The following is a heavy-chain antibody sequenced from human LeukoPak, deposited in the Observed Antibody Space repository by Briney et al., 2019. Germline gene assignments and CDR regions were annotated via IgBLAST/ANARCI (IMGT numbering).Heavy chain of an antibody. J-gene: IGHJ4*02. CDR2: IRYDGSNK. CDR3: ARTFGLYDSSGPTDY. V-gene: IGHV3-30*02. Sequence: GGSLRLSCAASGFTFDDYAMHWVRQAPGKGLEWVAFIRYDGSNKYYADSVKGRFTISRDNSKNTLYLQMNSLRAEDTAVYYCARTFGLYDSSGPTDYWGQGTLVTVSS. D-gene: IGHD3-22*01. CDR1: GFTFDDYA.